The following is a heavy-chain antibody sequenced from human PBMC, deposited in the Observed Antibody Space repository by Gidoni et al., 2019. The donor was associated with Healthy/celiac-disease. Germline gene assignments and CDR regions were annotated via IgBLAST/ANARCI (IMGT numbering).Heavy chain of an antibody. CDR2: LNHRGST. D-gene: IGHD2-15*01. J-gene: IGHJ5*02. CDR1: GGSVSGYS. Sequence: PLQRWGALLLRRSGPRSHTCAVYGGSVSGYSWRWLRQPPGKGLEWIGELNHRGSTTYNPSLKSRVTTSADKTKTQSSHMVSSGTASDEAVYYCGRAPPGHAARPNWFDPWGQGTLVTVSS. V-gene: IGHV4-34*01. CDR3: GRAPPGHAARPNWFDP.